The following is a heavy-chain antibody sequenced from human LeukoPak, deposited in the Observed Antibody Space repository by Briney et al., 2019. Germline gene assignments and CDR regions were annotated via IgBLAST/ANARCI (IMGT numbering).Heavy chain of an antibody. CDR2: IGNTET. V-gene: IGHV3-23*01. CDR3: AKDWIQFNRVFDCFDS. J-gene: IGHJ4*02. CDR1: GFPFETNA. D-gene: IGHD3-16*02. Sequence: GGSLRLSCATSGFPFETNAMSWVRQAPGKGLEWVATIGNTETFYADSVTGRFTISRDNSKNTVNLQMNRLRVEDTAIYYCAKDWIQFNRVFDCFDSWGQGTLVTVS.